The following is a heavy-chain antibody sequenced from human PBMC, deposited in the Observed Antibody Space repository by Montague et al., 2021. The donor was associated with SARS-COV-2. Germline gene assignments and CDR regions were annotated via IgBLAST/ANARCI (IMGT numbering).Heavy chain of an antibody. CDR1: GGSISSSSYY. V-gene: IGHV4-39*01. Sequence: SETLSLTCTVSGGSISSSSYYWGWIRQPPGKGPEWIGSIYYSGTTFYNPSLRSRVTMSVDTSKNQFSLRLSSVTAADTAVFYCARVCPSVWRQLDCWGQGILVTVSS. D-gene: IGHD6-19*01. J-gene: IGHJ4*02. CDR2: IYYSGTT. CDR3: ARVCPSVWRQLDC.